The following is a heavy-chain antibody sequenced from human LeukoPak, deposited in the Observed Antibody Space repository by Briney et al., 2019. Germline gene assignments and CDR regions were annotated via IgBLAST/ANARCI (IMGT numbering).Heavy chain of an antibody. D-gene: IGHD3-22*01. Sequence: ASVKVSCKASGYTFTSYYMHWVRQAPGQGLEWMGWINPNSGGTNYAQKFQGGVTMTRDTSISTAYMELSRLRSDDTAVYYCARVSPYYYDSSGYPYDDYRGQGTLVTVS. CDR1: GYTFTSYY. J-gene: IGHJ4*02. V-gene: IGHV1-2*02. CDR3: ARVSPYYYDSSGYPYDDY. CDR2: INPNSGGT.